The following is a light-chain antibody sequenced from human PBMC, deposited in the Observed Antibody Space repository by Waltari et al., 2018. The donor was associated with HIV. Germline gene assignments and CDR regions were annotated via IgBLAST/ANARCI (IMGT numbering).Light chain of an antibody. CDR1: RRDVGGYNY. Sequence: QSALTHPASVSGSPGPSITLSCTGTRRDVGGYNYVSWYQQHPGKAPKLMIYDVSNRPSGVSNRFSGSKSGNTASLTISGLQAEDEADYYCSSYTSSSTLLFGGGTKLTVL. V-gene: IGLV2-14*03. CDR2: DVS. J-gene: IGLJ3*02. CDR3: SSYTSSSTLL.